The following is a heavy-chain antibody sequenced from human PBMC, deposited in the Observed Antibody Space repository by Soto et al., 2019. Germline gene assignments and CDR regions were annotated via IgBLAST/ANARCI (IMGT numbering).Heavy chain of an antibody. CDR3: AHLNYYDSSGSGPH. CDR1: GFSLETSGMG. Sequence: VSGPTLVTPTQTLTLTCTFSGFSLETSGMGMSWIRQPPGKALEWLALIYWDDDKRYSPSLKSRLTITKDTSKNQVVLTMTNMDPVDTATYYCAHLNYYDSSGSGPHWGQGTLVTVSS. D-gene: IGHD3-22*01. V-gene: IGHV2-5*02. J-gene: IGHJ4*02. CDR2: IYWDDDK.